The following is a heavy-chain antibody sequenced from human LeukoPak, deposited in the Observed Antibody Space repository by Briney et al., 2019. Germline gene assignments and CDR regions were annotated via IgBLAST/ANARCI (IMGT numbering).Heavy chain of an antibody. J-gene: IGHJ6*02. CDR3: AKAYCSSTSCWDYYYYYGMDV. V-gene: IGHV3-33*03. CDR2: IWYDGSNK. D-gene: IGHD2-2*01. Sequence: PGRSLRLSCAASGFTFSSYGMHWVRQAPGKGLEWVAVIWYDGSNKYYGDSVKGRFTISRDNSKNSLYLQMNSQRTEDTALYYCAKAYCSSTSCWDYYYYYGMDVWGQGTTVTVSS. CDR1: GFTFSSYG.